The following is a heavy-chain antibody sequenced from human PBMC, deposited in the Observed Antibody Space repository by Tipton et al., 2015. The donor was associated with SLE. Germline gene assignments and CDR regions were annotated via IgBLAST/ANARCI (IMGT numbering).Heavy chain of an antibody. CDR2: IYYSGTT. CDR1: GGSFSGYY. J-gene: IGHJ3*02. CDR3: ARQDGDYWGGAFDI. D-gene: IGHD4-17*01. V-gene: IGHV4-34*01. Sequence: TLSLTCAVYGGSFSGYYWSWIRQPPGKGLEWIGSIYYSGTTYYNPSLKSRVTISVDTSKNQFSLKLSSVTAADTAVHYCARQDGDYWGGAFDIWGQGTMVTVSS.